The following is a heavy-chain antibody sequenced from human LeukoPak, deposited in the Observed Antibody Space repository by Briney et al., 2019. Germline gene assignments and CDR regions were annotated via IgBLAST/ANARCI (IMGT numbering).Heavy chain of an antibody. V-gene: IGHV3-23*01. CDR2: VGHSFGTT. CDR3: ARGDYSNYGGAFDI. Sequence: PGGSLRLSCTASGFTFSSYAMSWVRQARGKGLEWVSTVGHSFGTTYYADSVKGRFTISRDDSKNTVSLQMNSLRAEDTAVYYCARGDYSNYGGAFDIWGQGTMVAVSS. D-gene: IGHD4-11*01. J-gene: IGHJ3*02. CDR1: GFTFSSYA.